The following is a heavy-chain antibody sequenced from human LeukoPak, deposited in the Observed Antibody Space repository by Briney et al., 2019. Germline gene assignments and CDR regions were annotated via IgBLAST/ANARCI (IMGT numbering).Heavy chain of an antibody. J-gene: IGHJ4*02. CDR3: AKGPLWGFYDSSGYYNFDY. V-gene: IGHV3-23*01. Sequence: GGSLRLSCTASGFTFSSSAMSWVRQAPGKRLEWVSDISGSAGSTYYADSVKGRFTISRDNSKNTLYLQMNSLRAEDTAVYYCAKGPLWGFYDSSGYYNFDYWGQGTLVTVSS. D-gene: IGHD3-22*01. CDR2: ISGSAGST. CDR1: GFTFSSSA.